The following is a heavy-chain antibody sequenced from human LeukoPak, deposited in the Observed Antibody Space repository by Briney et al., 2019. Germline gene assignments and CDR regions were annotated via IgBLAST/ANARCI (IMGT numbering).Heavy chain of an antibody. J-gene: IGHJ4*02. V-gene: IGHV4-59*01. CDR3: ARSGSSGYYLYFDY. Sequence: SETLSLTCTVSGGSISSYYWSWIRQPPGKGLEWIGYIYYSGSTNYNPYLKSRVAISVDTSKNQFSLKLSSVTAADTAVYYCARSGSSGYYLYFDYWGQGTLVTVSS. CDR1: GGSISSYY. CDR2: IYYSGST. D-gene: IGHD3-22*01.